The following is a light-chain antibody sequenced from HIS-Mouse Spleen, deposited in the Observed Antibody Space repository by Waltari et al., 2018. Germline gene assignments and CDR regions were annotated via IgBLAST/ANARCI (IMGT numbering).Light chain of an antibody. CDR2: DAS. CDR3: QQRSNWPT. CDR1: QSVSSY. V-gene: IGKV3-11*01. J-gene: IGKJ1*01. Sequence: DTATLSCRASQSVSSYLAWYQQKPGQAPRLLIYDASNRATGIPARFSGSGSGTDFTLTISSLEPEDFAVYYCQQRSNWPTFGQGTKVEIK.